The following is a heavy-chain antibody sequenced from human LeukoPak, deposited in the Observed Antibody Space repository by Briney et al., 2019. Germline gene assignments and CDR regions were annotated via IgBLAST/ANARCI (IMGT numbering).Heavy chain of an antibody. CDR1: GFTFSSYS. CDR3: ARDPGGSGYDYGGFDY. Sequence: GGSLRLSCAASGFTFSSYSMNWVRQAPGKGLEWVSSISSSSSYIYYADSVKGRFTISRDNAKNSLYLQMNSLRAEDTAAYYCARDPGGSGYDYGGFDYWGQGTLVTVSS. J-gene: IGHJ4*02. V-gene: IGHV3-21*01. CDR2: ISSSSSYI. D-gene: IGHD5-12*01.